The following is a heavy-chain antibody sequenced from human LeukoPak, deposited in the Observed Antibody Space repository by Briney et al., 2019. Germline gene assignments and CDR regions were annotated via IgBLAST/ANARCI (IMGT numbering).Heavy chain of an antibody. D-gene: IGHD1-14*01. V-gene: IGHV3-23*01. CDR1: GFTFSSYA. J-gene: IGHJ3*02. Sequence: RGSLRLSCAASGFTFSSYAMSWVRQAPGKGLEGVSVTSGSGGSKYSADSVKGRFTISRDNSKNTLYLQMNSLRAEDTAIYYCAKDFGIPGNIWGQGTMVTVPS. CDR3: AKDFGIPGNI. CDR2: TSGSGGSK.